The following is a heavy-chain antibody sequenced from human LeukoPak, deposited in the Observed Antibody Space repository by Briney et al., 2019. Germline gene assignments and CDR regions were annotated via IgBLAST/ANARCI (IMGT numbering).Heavy chain of an antibody. CDR2: ISTSGRTT. Sequence: GGSLRLSCAASGFSFSSDELNWVRQAPEKGLEWLSYISTSGRTTYYADSVKGRFTISRDNAKNSLYLQMSSLRAEDTAVYYCARDRTMVRGLANYFYGMDVWGQGTTVIVSS. V-gene: IGHV3-48*03. CDR1: GFSFSSDE. D-gene: IGHD3-10*01. J-gene: IGHJ6*02. CDR3: ARDRTMVRGLANYFYGMDV.